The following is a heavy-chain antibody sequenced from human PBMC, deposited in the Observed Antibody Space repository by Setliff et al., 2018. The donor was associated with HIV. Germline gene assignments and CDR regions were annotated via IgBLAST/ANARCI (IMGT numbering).Heavy chain of an antibody. J-gene: IGHJ1*01. CDR1: GYTFSSNY. CDR3: ARRGPSFRGAEFFQH. D-gene: IGHD3-10*01. V-gene: IGHV1-46*01. CDR2: INPTGDIT. Sequence: VKVSCKASGYTFSSNYMHWVRQAPGQGLEGMGLINPTGDITFYPQKFQARVTMTRDTSASTVYLELRSLRSEDTAVYYCARRGPSFRGAEFFQHWGQGTLVTVSS.